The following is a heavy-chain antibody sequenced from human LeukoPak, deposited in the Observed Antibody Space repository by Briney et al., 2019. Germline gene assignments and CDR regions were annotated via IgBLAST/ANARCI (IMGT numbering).Heavy chain of an antibody. Sequence: QPGGSLRLSCAASGFTFSSYWMSWVRQAPGKGLEWVANIKQDGSEKYYVGSVKGRFTISRDNAKNSLYLQMNSLRAEDTAVYYCARDREVGWLVNYYYYYMDVWGKGTTVTVSS. D-gene: IGHD6-19*01. V-gene: IGHV3-7*01. CDR3: ARDREVGWLVNYYYYYMDV. CDR2: IKQDGSEK. J-gene: IGHJ6*03. CDR1: GFTFSSYW.